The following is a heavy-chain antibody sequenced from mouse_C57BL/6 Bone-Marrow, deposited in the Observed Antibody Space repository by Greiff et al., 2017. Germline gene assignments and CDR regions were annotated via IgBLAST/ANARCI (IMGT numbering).Heavy chain of an antibody. CDR2: INPSSGYT. J-gene: IGHJ3*01. V-gene: IGHV1-7*01. CDR3: ARGGPYEYGVAY. CDR1: GYTFTSYW. D-gene: IGHD2-4*01. Sequence: QVQLKESGAELAKPGASVKLSCKASGYTFTSYWMHWVKLRPGPGLEWIGYINPSSGYTKYNQKFKDKATLTADKSSSTAYMQLSSLTYEDSAVYDCARGGPYEYGVAYWGQGTLVTVSA.